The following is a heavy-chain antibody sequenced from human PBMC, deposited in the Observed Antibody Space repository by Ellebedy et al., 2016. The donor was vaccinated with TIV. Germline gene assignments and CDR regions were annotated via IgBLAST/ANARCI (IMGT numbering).Heavy chain of an antibody. V-gene: IGHV3-7*03. CDR2: IKQDGSTK. D-gene: IGHD1-1*01. CDR1: GFSFSNYW. J-gene: IGHJ4*02. Sequence: PGGSLRLSCAASGFSFSNYWMNWVRQAPGKGLEWVANIKQDGSTKNYVDSVKGRFSISRDNGKNSLYLQMNSLRAEDTAVYYCARATAGFDYWGQGTLVTVSS. CDR3: ARATAGFDY.